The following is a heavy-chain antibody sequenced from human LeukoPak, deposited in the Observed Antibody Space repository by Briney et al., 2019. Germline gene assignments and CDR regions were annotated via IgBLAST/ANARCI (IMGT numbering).Heavy chain of an antibody. CDR2: IYTSGST. CDR1: GGSISSGSYY. CDR3: ARRLGLTFDI. J-gene: IGHJ3*02. Sequence: SETLSLTCTVSGGSISSGSYYWSWVRQPVGKRLEWIGRIYTSGSTNYNPSLKSRVTISVDTSKNQFSLKLSSVTAADTAVYYCARRLGLTFDIWGQGTMVTVSS. D-gene: IGHD2-15*01. V-gene: IGHV4-61*02.